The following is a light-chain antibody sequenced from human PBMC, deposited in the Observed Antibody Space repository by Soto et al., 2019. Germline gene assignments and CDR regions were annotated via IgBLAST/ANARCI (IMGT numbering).Light chain of an antibody. Sequence: QLVLTQPPSVSGAPGQKVTISCTGSSSNIGAGYNVHWYQQIPGTAPKLLIYADSHRPSGVPDRFSGSKSGTSASLAITGLQAEDEADYYCQSYDSGLSGSVFGGGTKLTVL. CDR2: ADS. CDR3: QSYDSGLSGSV. V-gene: IGLV1-40*01. CDR1: SSNIGAGYN. J-gene: IGLJ2*01.